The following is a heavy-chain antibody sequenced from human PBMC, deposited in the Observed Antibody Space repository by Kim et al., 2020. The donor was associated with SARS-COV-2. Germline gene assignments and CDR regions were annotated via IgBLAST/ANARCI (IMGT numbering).Heavy chain of an antibody. Sequence: GGSLRLSCAASGFTFSSHDMHWVRQATGKGLEWVSGIGADGDTCQLVSSMGGLSTSTEDDTNTSYFQQKSMIVGDTAAYYYVRELGVCNYTYGMDYWGQG. CDR3: VRELGVCNYTYGMDY. J-gene: IGHJ6*02. V-gene: IGHV3-13*01. CDR1: GFTFSSHD. CDR2: IGADGDT. D-gene: IGHD2-8*01.